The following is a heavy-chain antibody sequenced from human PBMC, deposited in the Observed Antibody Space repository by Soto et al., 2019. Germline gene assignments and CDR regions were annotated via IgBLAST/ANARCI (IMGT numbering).Heavy chain of an antibody. D-gene: IGHD6-13*01. CDR3: AREGQQLVLVHDY. CDR1: GFTFSSYA. CDR2: ISYDGSNK. V-gene: IGHV3-30-3*01. J-gene: IGHJ4*02. Sequence: QVQLMESGGGVVQPGRSLRLSCAASGFTFSSYAMHWVRQAPGKGLEWVAVISYDGSNKYYADSVKGRFTISRDNSKNTLYLQMNSLRAEDTAVYYCAREGQQLVLVHDYWGQGTLVTVSS.